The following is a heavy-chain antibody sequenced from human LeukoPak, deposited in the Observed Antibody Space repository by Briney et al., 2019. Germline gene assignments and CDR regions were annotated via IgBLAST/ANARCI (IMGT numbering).Heavy chain of an antibody. V-gene: IGHV4-34*01. CDR2: IDHSGST. CDR1: GGSFSGYY. J-gene: IGHJ4*02. CDR3: ARGTPSYDFWSGYYNPIGYFDY. D-gene: IGHD3-3*01. Sequence: SETLSLTCAVYGGSFSGYYWSWIRQPPGEGLEWIGEIDHSGSTNYNPSLKSRVTISVDTSKNQFSLKLSSVTAADTAVYYCARGTPSYDFWSGYYNPIGYFDYWGQGTLVTVSS.